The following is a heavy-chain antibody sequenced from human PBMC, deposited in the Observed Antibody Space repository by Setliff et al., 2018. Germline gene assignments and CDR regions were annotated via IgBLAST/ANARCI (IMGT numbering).Heavy chain of an antibody. D-gene: IGHD1-1*01. CDR2: VIQGGSG. J-gene: IGHJ4*02. Sequence: GESLKISCAASGFTFSNYAMSWVRQAPGKGVEWVAGVIQGGSGVYADSVKGRSTISRDNSRNTFFLQMNNLRAEDTATYYCAKDRVNDGYWDFDSWGQGIVVTVSS. V-gene: IGHV3-23*03. CDR3: AKDRVNDGYWDFDS. CDR1: GFTFSNYA.